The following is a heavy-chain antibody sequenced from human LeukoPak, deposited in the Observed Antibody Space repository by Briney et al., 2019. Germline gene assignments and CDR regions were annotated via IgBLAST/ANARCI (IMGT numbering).Heavy chain of an antibody. D-gene: IGHD6-6*01. J-gene: IGHJ6*02. V-gene: IGHV3-66*01. CDR1: GLTVSNNF. CDR3: ATRARPGYYYGMDV. Sequence: QPGGSLRLSCAASGLTVSNNFMSWARQAPGKGLEWASIIYSGGTTYYGESVKGRFTISRDNSKNTLYLQMNSLRAEDTAVYYCATRARPGYYYGMDVWGQGTTVTVSS. CDR2: IYSGGTT.